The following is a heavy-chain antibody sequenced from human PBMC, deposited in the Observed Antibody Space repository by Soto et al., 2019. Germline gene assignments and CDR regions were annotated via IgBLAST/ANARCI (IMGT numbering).Heavy chain of an antibody. Sequence: GGSLRLSCVASGFTFSSYGMHWVRQAPGKGLEWVAIISYDGSKTYYAGSVRGRFTISRDNSKNTLYLQMDSLRVEDTAVYYCARRVEGYFDYWAQGALVTVSS. CDR2: ISYDGSKT. CDR1: GFTFSSYG. CDR3: ARRVEGYFDY. J-gene: IGHJ4*02. V-gene: IGHV3-30*03.